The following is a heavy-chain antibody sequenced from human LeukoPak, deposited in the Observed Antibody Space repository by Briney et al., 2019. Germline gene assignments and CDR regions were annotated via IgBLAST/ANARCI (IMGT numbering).Heavy chain of an antibody. D-gene: IGHD6-13*01. CDR3: ARGETTDSSSWYSPYYYSYGMDV. CDR1: GYTFTSYA. V-gene: IGHV7-4-1*02. Sequence: ASVKVSCKASGYTFTSYAMNWVRQAPGQGLEWMGCINTNTGNPTYAQPFTGRFVFSLDTSVSTAYLQIISLKAEDTAVYYCARGETTDSSSWYSPYYYSYGMDVWGQGTTVTVSS. J-gene: IGHJ6*02. CDR2: INTNTGNP.